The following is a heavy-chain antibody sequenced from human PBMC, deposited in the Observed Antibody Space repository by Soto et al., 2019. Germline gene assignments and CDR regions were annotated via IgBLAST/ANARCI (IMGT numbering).Heavy chain of an antibody. CDR1: GYTFNRFV. CDR2: INTDNGNT. CDR3: ARDKNPIVPFLEWTNWFDP. D-gene: IGHD3-3*02. Sequence: QAQLVQSGAEVKKPGASVRVFCKASGYTFNRFVIHWVRQAPGQRPEWMGWINTDNGNTRYSQRFQDRLTITRDTSATTTCMELSSLRSKDTAIYFCARDKNPIVPFLEWTNWFDPWGQGTLVTVSS. V-gene: IGHV1-3*04. J-gene: IGHJ5*02.